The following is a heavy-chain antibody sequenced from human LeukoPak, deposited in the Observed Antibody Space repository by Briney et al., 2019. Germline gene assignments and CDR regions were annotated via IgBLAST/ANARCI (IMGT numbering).Heavy chain of an antibody. CDR2: SYSGGST. Sequence: GGSLRLSCAASVFTVSSNYMSLVRQAPGKGLEWVSVSYSGGSTYYADSVKGRFTISRDNSKNTLYLQMNSLRAEDTAVYYCASSGSYLDYFDYWGQGTLVTVSS. J-gene: IGHJ4*02. CDR3: ASSGSYLDYFDY. V-gene: IGHV3-66*01. CDR1: VFTVSSNY. D-gene: IGHD1-26*01.